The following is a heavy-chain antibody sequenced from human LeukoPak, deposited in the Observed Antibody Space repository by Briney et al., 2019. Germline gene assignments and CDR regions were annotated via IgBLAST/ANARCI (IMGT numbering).Heavy chain of an antibody. D-gene: IGHD6-19*01. CDR3: AGGSGWIFDS. CDR1: GFTFSTYW. CDR2: IKQDGSAK. J-gene: IGHJ4*02. V-gene: IGHV3-7*01. Sequence: GGSLRLSCAASGFTFSTYWMSWVRQAPGKGLEWVANIKQDGSAKYYVDSVKGRFTISRDNAKNSLYLQMNSLSVEDTALYYCAGGSGWIFDSWGQGTLVTVSS.